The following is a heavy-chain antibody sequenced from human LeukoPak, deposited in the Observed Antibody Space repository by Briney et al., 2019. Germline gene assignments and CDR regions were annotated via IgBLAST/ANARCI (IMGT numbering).Heavy chain of an antibody. Sequence: PGGSLRLSCEASGFPFSRFGVSWVRQAPGKGPEWVSSISVSGDTHHADSVRGRFTTARDTLKNTLYLQMNSLRADDTAIYYCAKGGYGDYPGRWGQGTLVIVSS. J-gene: IGHJ4*02. CDR1: GFPFSRFG. V-gene: IGHV3-23*01. D-gene: IGHD4-17*01. CDR3: AKGGYGDYPGR. CDR2: ISVSGDT.